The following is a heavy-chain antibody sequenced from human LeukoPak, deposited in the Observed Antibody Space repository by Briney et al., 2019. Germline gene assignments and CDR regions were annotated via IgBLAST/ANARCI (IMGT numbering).Heavy chain of an antibody. V-gene: IGHV4-61*02. CDR3: ARGGDFWSGYYSPTEDY. CDR2: IYGSGSP. Sequence: SETLSLTCTVSGGSISSSSYYWSWIRQPAGKGLEWIGRIYGSGSPNYNPSFRSRVTISVDTSKNQFSLNLSSVTAADTAVYYCARGGDFWSGYYSPTEDYWGQGILVTVSS. D-gene: IGHD3-3*01. CDR1: GGSISSSSYY. J-gene: IGHJ4*02.